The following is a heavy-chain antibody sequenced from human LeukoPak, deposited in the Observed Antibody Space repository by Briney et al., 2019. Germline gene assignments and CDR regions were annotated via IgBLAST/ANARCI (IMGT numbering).Heavy chain of an antibody. V-gene: IGHV3-74*01. CDR1: GFTFSSYW. CDR2: INSDGSGT. Sequence: AGGSLRLSCAASGFTFSSYWMHWVRQAPGKGLMWVSRINSDGSGTNYADSVKGRFTISRDNAKNTVYLQMNSLRAEDTAVYYCARAGRGLRYFDWLTHDYWGQGTLVTVSS. J-gene: IGHJ4*02. CDR3: ARAGRGLRYFDWLTHDY. D-gene: IGHD3-9*01.